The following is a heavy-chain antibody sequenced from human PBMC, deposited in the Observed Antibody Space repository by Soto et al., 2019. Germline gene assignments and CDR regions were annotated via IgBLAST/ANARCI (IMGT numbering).Heavy chain of an antibody. D-gene: IGHD3-10*01. CDR2: IRAYNGDT. Sequence: ASVKVSCKTSGYTFIALDIYWMRQAPGQGLEWMGWIRAYNGDTNYAQKFQTRVTMTTDKSTDTAYMDLRSLTSDDTAIYYCARAGAAPYYYYGLDVWGQGTTVTVSS. J-gene: IGHJ6*02. V-gene: IGHV1-18*01. CDR1: GYTFIALD. CDR3: ARAGAAPYYYYGLDV.